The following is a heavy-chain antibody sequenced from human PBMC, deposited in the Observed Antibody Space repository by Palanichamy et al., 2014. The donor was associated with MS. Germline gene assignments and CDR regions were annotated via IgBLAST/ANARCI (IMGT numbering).Heavy chain of an antibody. CDR1: GFTFGDYA. Sequence: EVQLVESGGGLVQPGRSLRLSCTASGFTFGDYAMSWFRQAPGKGLEWVGFIRGKAYGGTTEYAASVKGRFTISRDDSKSIAYLQMNSLKTEDTAVYHCTSRPYWYDSSGPGDFDPWGQGTLVTVSS. D-gene: IGHD3-22*01. CDR3: TSRPYWYDSSGPGDFDP. V-gene: IGHV3-49*03. J-gene: IGHJ5*02. CDR2: IRGKAYGGTT.